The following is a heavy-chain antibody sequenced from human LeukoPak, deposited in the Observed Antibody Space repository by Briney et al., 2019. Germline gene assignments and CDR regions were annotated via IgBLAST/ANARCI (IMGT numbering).Heavy chain of an antibody. Sequence: SQTLSLTCTVSGGSISSGDYYWSWIRQPPGRGLEFIGYIYYSGNTYYNPSLKSRVTISVDTSKNQFSLKLSSVTAADTAVYYCASRPESEAYFDYWGQGTLVTVSS. CDR2: IYYSGNT. CDR3: ASRPESEAYFDY. CDR1: GGSISSGDYY. V-gene: IGHV4-30-4*01. J-gene: IGHJ4*02.